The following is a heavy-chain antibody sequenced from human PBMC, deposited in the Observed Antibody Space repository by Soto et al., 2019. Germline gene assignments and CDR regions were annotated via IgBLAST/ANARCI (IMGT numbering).Heavy chain of an antibody. J-gene: IGHJ5*02. CDR3: ARHPERIAQIGWFDP. D-gene: IGHD6-13*01. CDR2: ISSSSSTI. Sequence: EVQLVESGGGLVQPGGSLRLSCAASGFTFSSYSMNWVRQAPGKGLEWVSYISSSSSTIYYADSVKGRFTISRDNAKYSLYLKMNSLRAENTAVYYCARHPERIAQIGWFDPWGQGTLVTVSS. CDR1: GFTFSSYS. V-gene: IGHV3-48*01.